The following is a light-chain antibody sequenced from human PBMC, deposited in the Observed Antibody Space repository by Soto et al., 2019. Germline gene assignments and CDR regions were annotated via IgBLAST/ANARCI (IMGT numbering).Light chain of an antibody. J-gene: IGKJ2*01. Sequence: EIVLTQSPDTLSVSPGDRATLSCRASQSVASNLAWYQHKPGQPPRLLISGASTRATGVPARFSGSGSGTEFTLTISSLQSEDFALYYCQQYVNWPPYALGQGTRLEI. CDR1: QSVASN. CDR3: QQYVNWPPYA. CDR2: GAS. V-gene: IGKV3-15*01.